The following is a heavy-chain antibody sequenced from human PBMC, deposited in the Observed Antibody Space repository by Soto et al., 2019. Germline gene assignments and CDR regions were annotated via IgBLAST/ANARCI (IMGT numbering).Heavy chain of an antibody. D-gene: IGHD1-26*01. V-gene: IGHV3-21*01. CDR3: ARDSGSYTGVDY. J-gene: IGHJ4*02. Sequence: EVQLVESGGGLVKPGGSLRLSCAASGFTFSSYSMNWVRQAPGKGLEWVSSISSSSSYIYYADSVKGRFTISRDNAKNSLYLRINSLRAEDTAVYYCARDSGSYTGVDYCAQGTLVTVSA. CDR2: ISSSSSYI. CDR1: GFTFSSYS.